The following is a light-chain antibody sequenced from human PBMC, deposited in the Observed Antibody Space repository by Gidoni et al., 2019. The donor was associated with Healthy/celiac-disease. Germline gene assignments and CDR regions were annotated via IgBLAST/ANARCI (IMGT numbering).Light chain of an antibody. CDR2: GAS. J-gene: IGKJ1*01. CDR3: QQYGSSPWT. V-gene: IGKV3-20*01. CDR1: QSVSSSY. Sequence: LLSQSPGTLSLSPGERATIFCRARQSVSSSYLAWYQQKPGQAPRLLIYGASSRATGIPDRFSGSGSGTDFTLTISRLETEDFAVYYCQQYGSSPWTFGQGTKVEIK.